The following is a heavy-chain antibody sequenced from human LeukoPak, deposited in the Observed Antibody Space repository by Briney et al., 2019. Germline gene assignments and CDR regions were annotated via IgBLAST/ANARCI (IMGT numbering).Heavy chain of an antibody. CDR3: ARPGVYSNRWGGPDY. CDR1: GYTFTNYR. J-gene: IGHJ4*02. D-gene: IGHD2/OR15-2a*01. CDR2: IYPGDSDT. Sequence: RGESLKISCKGSGYTFTNYRIGWVRQMPGKGLEWMGIIYPGDSDTRYSPSFQGQVTISVDKSISTTYLQWGSLKASDTAMYYCARPGVYSNRWGGPDYWGQGTLVTVSS. V-gene: IGHV5-51*01.